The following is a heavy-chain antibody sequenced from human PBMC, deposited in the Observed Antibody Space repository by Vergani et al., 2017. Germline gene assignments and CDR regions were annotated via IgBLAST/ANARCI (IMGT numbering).Heavy chain of an antibody. V-gene: IGHV3-33*08. CDR2: IWYDGSNK. CDR3: ARDRGYGLFSAFDI. Sequence: QVQLVESGGGLVKPGGSLRLSCAASGFTFSSYGMHWVRQAPGKGLEWVAVIWYDGSNKYYADSVKGRFTISRDNSKNTLYLQMNSLRAEDTAVYYCARDRGYGLFSAFDIWGQGTMVTVSS. CDR1: GFTFSSYG. J-gene: IGHJ3*02. D-gene: IGHD3-22*01.